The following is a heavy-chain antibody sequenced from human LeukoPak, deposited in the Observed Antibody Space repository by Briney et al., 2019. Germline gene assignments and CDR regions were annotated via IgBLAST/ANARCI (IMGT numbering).Heavy chain of an antibody. CDR3: ASGYCSSTSCHGFIDY. J-gene: IGHJ4*02. D-gene: IGHD2-2*01. CDR2: ISAYNGNT. CDR1: GYTFTSYG. V-gene: IGHV1-18*01. Sequence: ASVKVSCKASGYTFTSYGISWVRQAPGQGLEWMGWISAYNGNTNYAQKLQGRVTMTTDTSTSTAYMELRSLRSDDTAVYYCASGYCSSTSCHGFIDYWGQGTLVTVSS.